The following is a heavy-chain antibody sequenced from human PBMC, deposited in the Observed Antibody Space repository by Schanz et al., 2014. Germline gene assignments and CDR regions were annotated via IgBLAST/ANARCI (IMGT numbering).Heavy chain of an antibody. CDR2: VSASGGGP. CDR3: AKDVRPVANTVHFYYMDV. CDR1: GFTFRSYA. J-gene: IGHJ6*02. Sequence: EVQLLESGGGLVQPGGSLRLSCIGSGFTFRSYALGWVRQAPGKGLEWVSLVSASGGGPFYADSVKGRFTISRDNSRNTLYLQMNSLRAEDTAVYYCAKDVRPVANTVHFYYMDVWGRGTTVTGSS. D-gene: IGHD6-19*01. V-gene: IGHV3-23*01.